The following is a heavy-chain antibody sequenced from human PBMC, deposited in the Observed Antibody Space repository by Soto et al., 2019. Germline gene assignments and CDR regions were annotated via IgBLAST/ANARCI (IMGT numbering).Heavy chain of an antibody. CDR3: ARGREESDYGDYGRQKWFDP. V-gene: IGHV4-39*01. J-gene: IGHJ5*02. CDR1: GGSISSSSYY. Sequence: NPSETLSLTCTVSGGSISSSSYYWGWIRQPPGKGLEWIGSIYYSGSTYYNPSLKSRVTISVDTSKNQFSLKLSSVTAADTAVYYCARGREESDYGDYGRQKWFDPWGQGTLVTVSS. D-gene: IGHD4-17*01. CDR2: IYYSGST.